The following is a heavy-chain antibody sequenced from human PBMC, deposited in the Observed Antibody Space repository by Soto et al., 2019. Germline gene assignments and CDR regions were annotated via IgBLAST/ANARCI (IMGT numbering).Heavy chain of an antibody. CDR2: IIPILNIA. Sequence: QVQLVQSGAEVRKPGSSVKVSCKASGGTFSNHTISWVRQAPGQGLEWMGRIIPILNIANYAQKFEGRVTITADKAPSTAYMERSSLRSEDTPGYYCARVAERGTVTTAFYYSMAFWAKGPRSPSP. CDR3: ARVAERGTVTTAFYYSMAF. D-gene: IGHD4-17*01. V-gene: IGHV1-69*02. J-gene: IGHJ6*03. CDR1: GGTFSNHT.